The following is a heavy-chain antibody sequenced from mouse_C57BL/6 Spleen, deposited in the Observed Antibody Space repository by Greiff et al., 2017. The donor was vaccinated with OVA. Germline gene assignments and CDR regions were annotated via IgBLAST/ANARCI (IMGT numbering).Heavy chain of an antibody. V-gene: IGHV1-7*01. D-gene: IGHD1-1*01. CDR2: INPSSGYT. J-gene: IGHJ2*01. Sequence: QVQLQQPGAELVKPGASVKLSCKASGYTFTSYWMHWVKQRPGQGLEWIGYINPSSGYTKYNQKFKDKATLTADKSSSTAYMQLSSLTSEDSAVYYCARWDTTVVDYWGQGTTLTVSS. CDR3: ARWDTTVVDY. CDR1: GYTFTSYW.